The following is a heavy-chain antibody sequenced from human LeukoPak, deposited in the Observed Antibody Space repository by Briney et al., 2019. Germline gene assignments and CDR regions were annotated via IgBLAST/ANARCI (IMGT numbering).Heavy chain of an antibody. CDR3: AGTRRYCSGGSCYNWFDP. V-gene: IGHV4-61*02. D-gene: IGHD2-15*01. CDR1: GDSISSDTYY. CDR2: IYASGNS. J-gene: IGHJ5*02. Sequence: PSQTLSLTCTVSGDSISSDTYYWSWIRQPAGKGLEWIGRIYASGNSNYNASLKSRVTISIDTSKNQFSLGQSSVIAADTAVYYCAGTRRYCSGGSCYNWFDPWGQGTLVTVSS.